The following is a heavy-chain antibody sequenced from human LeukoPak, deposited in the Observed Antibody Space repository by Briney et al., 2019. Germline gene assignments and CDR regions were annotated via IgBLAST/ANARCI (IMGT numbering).Heavy chain of an antibody. Sequence: GGSLRLSCAASGFTFNSYAMSWVRQAPGKRLEWVSVISGSGGTTYYADSVKGRFTISRDNSKNTLYLQMNSLRDEDTAIYYCAKHLEVATIMSALDIWGQGTLVTVSS. J-gene: IGHJ3*02. CDR2: ISGSGGTT. V-gene: IGHV3-23*01. D-gene: IGHD5-12*01. CDR3: AKHLEVATIMSALDI. CDR1: GFTFNSYA.